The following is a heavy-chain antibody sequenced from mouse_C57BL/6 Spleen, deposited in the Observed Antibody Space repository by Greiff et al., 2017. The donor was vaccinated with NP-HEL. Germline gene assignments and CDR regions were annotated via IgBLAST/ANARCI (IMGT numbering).Heavy chain of an antibody. CDR1: GYSITSGYY. V-gene: IGHV3-6*01. J-gene: IGHJ4*01. CDR2: ISYDGSN. CDR3: ASSLYYYAMDY. Sequence: EVKLQESGPGLVKPSQSLSLTCSVTGYSITSGYYWNWIRQFPGNKLEWMGYISYDGSNNYNPSLKNRISITRDTSKNQFFLKLNSVTTEDTATYYCASSLYYYAMDYWGQGTSVTVSS. D-gene: IGHD6-2*01.